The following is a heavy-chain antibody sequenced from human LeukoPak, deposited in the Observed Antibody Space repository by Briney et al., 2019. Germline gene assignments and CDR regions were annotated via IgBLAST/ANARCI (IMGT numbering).Heavy chain of an antibody. D-gene: IGHD2-2*01. CDR2: IFSSGST. Sequence: PSETLSLTCTVSGWSISSGNYYWTFIRQPPGEGLECIGYIFSSGSTYYSPSLKSRVTISLDTSNNQFSPMLSSVAAADTAVYYCARGSYLNWFDPWGQGTQVTVSS. CDR1: GWSISSGNYY. V-gene: IGHV4-30-4*01. CDR3: ARGSYLNWFDP. J-gene: IGHJ5*02.